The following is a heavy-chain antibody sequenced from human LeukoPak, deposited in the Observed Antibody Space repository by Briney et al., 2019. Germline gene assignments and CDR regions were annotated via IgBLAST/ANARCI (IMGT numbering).Heavy chain of an antibody. V-gene: IGHV3-13*01. CDR2: IGIAGDT. D-gene: IGHD6-19*01. CDR3: AKDRRPSSGWHLLDY. J-gene: IGHJ4*02. CDR1: GFTFSSYD. Sequence: PGGSLRLSCAASGFTFSSYDMHWVRQTTGKGLEWVSSIGIAGDTYYPGSVKGRFTISRENSKNTLYLQMNSLRAEDTAVYYCAKDRRPSSGWHLLDYWGQGTLVTVSS.